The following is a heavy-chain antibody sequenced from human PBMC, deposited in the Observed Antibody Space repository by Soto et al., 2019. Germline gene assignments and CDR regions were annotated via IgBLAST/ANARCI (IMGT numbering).Heavy chain of an antibody. CDR2: IYYSGST. Sequence: SETLSLTCTVSGGSISSGGYYWSWIRQHPGKGLEWIGYIYYSGSTYYNPSLKSRVTISVDTSKNQFSLKLSSVTAADTAVYYCARDPTSSQIPLGEPIWGQGTLVTVSS. V-gene: IGHV4-31*03. D-gene: IGHD3-16*01. CDR1: GGSISSGGYY. CDR3: ARDPTSSQIPLGEPI. J-gene: IGHJ4*02.